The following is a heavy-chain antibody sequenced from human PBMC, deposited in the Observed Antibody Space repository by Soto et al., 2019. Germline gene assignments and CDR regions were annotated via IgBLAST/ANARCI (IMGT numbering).Heavy chain of an antibody. J-gene: IGHJ6*02. D-gene: IGHD3-10*01. CDR1: GYTFTSYG. CDR2: ISAYNGNT. V-gene: IGHV1-18*04. Sequence: ASVKVSCKASGYTFTSYGISWVRQAPGQGLEWMGWISAYNGNTNYAQKLQGRVTMTTDTSTSTAYMELRSLRSGDTAVYYCARVGSGSYYVSVYYYGMDVWGQGTTVTVSS. CDR3: ARVGSGSYYVSVYYYGMDV.